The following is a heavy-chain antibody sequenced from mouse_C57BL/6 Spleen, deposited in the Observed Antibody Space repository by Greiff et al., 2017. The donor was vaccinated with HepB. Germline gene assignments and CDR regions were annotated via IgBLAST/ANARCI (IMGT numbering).Heavy chain of an antibody. CDR2: ILPGSGST. CDR1: GSTFPGSW. CDR3: ARGGGDY. J-gene: IGHJ2*01. V-gene: IGHV1-9*01. Sequence: VQLHQSGPELWKPGASVKFSCKAPGSTFPGSWIEWVKQRPGHGLEWIGEILPGSGSTNYNEKFKGKATFTADTSSNTAYMQLSSLTTEDSAIYYCARGGGDYWGQGTTLTVSS.